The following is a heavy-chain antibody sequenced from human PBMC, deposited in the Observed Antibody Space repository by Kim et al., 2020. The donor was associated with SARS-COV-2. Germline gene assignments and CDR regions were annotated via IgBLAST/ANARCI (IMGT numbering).Heavy chain of an antibody. J-gene: IGHJ4*02. D-gene: IGHD2-15*01. Sequence: GGSLRLSCEGSGFTFSRYAISCVRQAPGRGPEWVASVNNGGNPYYPVSVKGRFTVSRDNGKNMLFLQMDRLRAEDTALYYCAKDLESFRWPTFDYWGQGTLVTVSS. CDR1: GFTFSRYA. V-gene: IGHV3-23*01. CDR2: VNNGGNP. CDR3: AKDLESFRWPTFDY.